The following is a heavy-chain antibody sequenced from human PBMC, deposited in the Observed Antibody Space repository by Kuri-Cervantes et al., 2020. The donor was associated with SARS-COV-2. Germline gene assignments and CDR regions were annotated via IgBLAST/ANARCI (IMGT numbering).Heavy chain of an antibody. CDR3: ARVCCYDYWIGSHPYYMDV. V-gene: IGHV3-20*04. Sequence: GESLKISCAAAGFVFDDFVMTWVRQSPGKGLEWVSSINWNSANIHYEDSVKGRFTISRDNAKNSLYLQMNSLRAEDTAVYYCARVCCYDYWIGSHPYYMDVWGKGTTVTVSS. D-gene: IGHD3-3*01. J-gene: IGHJ6*03. CDR2: INWNSANI. CDR1: GFVFDDFV.